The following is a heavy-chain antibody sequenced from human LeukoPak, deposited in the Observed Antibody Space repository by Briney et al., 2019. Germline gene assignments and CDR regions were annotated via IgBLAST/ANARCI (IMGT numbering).Heavy chain of an antibody. V-gene: IGHV3-7*01. CDR3: ASGRGGSY. J-gene: IGHJ4*02. Sequence: PGGSLRLSCAASGCTFSIYWMTWVRQAPGKGLEWVANIKEDGSEKYYVDSVKGRFTISRDNAKTSLYLQMNSLRTENTAVYYCASGRGGSYWGQGTLVTVSS. CDR2: IKEDGSEK. D-gene: IGHD1-26*01. CDR1: GCTFSIYW.